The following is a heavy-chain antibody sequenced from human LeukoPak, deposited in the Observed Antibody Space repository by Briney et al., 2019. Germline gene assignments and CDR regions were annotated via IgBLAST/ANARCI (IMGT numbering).Heavy chain of an antibody. CDR2: IKEDGSET. CDR1: GFAFSDYW. CDR3: ARATIFGVVSALGPLDS. V-gene: IGHV3-7*01. D-gene: IGHD3-3*01. Sequence: GGSLRLSCAASGFAFSDYWMTWVRQAPGRGLECMANIKEDGSETYYLDSVEGRFTTSRDNAKNSLYLQMNSLRAEDTAVYYCARATIFGVVSALGPLDSWGQGTLVTVSS. J-gene: IGHJ4*02.